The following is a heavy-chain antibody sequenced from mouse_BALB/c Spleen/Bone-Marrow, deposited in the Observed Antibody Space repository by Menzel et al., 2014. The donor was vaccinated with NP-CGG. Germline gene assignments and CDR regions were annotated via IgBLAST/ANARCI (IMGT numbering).Heavy chain of an antibody. V-gene: IGHV5-6-5*01. J-gene: IGHJ2*01. Sequence: EVMLVESGGGSVKPGGSLKLSCAASGFSFSSYAVSWVRQTPEKGLEWVASISGGGNSYHSDNMKGRFTISRDNARNILYLQMSSLRSEDTAMYYCARARGVTTATPYYFDYWGQGTALTVSS. CDR3: ARARGVTTATPYYFDY. CDR1: GFSFSSYA. CDR2: ISGGGNS. D-gene: IGHD1-2*01.